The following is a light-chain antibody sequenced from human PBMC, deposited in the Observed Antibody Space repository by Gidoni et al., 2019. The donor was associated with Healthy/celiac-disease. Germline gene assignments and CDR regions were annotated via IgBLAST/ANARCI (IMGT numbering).Light chain of an antibody. CDR3: QQYGSSPT. CDR1: QSVSSSY. V-gene: IGKV3-20*01. J-gene: IGKJ2*01. Sequence: EIVLTQSPGTLSLSPGERATLSCRASQSVSSSYLAWYQQKPGQAPRLLIYGASSRATAIPDRFSGSGSGTDFTLTISRLEPEDFAVYYCQQYGSSPTFGQGPSWRSN. CDR2: GAS.